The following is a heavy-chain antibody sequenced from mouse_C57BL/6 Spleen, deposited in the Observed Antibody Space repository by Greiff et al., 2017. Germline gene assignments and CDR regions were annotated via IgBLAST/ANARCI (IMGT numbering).Heavy chain of an antibody. V-gene: IGHV5-17*01. J-gene: IGHJ2*01. D-gene: IGHD1-1*01. Sequence: EVHLVESGGGLVKPGGSLKLSCAASGFTFSDYGMHWVRQAPEKGLEWVAYISSGSSTIYYADTVKGRFTISRDNAKNTLFLQMTSLRSEDTAMYYCARDYYGSSYLYYCGQGTTLPVSS. CDR2: ISSGSSTI. CDR1: GFTFSDYG. CDR3: ARDYYGSSYLYY.